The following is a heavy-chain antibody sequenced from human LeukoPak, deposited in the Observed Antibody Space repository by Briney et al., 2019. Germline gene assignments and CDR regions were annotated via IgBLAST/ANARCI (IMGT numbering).Heavy chain of an antibody. Sequence: GGSLRLSCAACGFTFRSYSMNWIRQAPGKGLEWVSSISSSTSYIYYADSVKGRFTISKDNAKNSLYLQMNSLRAEDTAVYYCARAGGSTVSHSDYWGQGTLVTVSS. V-gene: IGHV3-21*01. J-gene: IGHJ4*02. CDR2: ISSSTSYI. D-gene: IGHD4-17*01. CDR1: GFTFRSYS. CDR3: ARAGGSTVSHSDY.